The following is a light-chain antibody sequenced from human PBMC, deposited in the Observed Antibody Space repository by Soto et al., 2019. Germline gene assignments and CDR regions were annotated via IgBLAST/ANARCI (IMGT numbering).Light chain of an antibody. CDR3: QQTYSTPWT. CDR1: QSFSNN. Sequence: DIQMTQSPSSLSASLGDRVTISCRASQSFSNNLNWYQQKEGKAPKXLIYGASSLQSGVPSRFSGSRSGTDLTINISSLVPEDGETYYCQQTYSTPWTFGQGTKVDIK. CDR2: GAS. J-gene: IGKJ1*01. V-gene: IGKV1-39*01.